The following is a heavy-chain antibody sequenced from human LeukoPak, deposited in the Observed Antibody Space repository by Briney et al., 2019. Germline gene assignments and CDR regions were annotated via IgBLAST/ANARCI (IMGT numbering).Heavy chain of an antibody. V-gene: IGHV3-7*04. J-gene: IGHJ3*02. CDR2: IKQDGSEK. Sequence: GGSQRLSCVASGFTFSSYWMTWVSQAPGKGLEWVANIKQDGSEKYYVDYVKGRFTISRDNAKNSLYLQMNSLRAEDTAVYHCARISLDAFDIWGQGTMVTVSS. CDR3: ARISLDAFDI. CDR1: GFTFSSYW.